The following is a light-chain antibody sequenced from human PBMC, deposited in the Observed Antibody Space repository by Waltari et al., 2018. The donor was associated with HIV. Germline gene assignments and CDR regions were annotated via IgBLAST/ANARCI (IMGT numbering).Light chain of an antibody. Sequence: DFVMTQSPHSLAVSLGERATFNCKSSRSLLSSSDNKNYLAWYQKKPGQPPKLLISSASNRESGVPDRFSGSGSGTDFTLTISLQPEDVAVYYCQQYYGAPQTFGQGTKVEIK. CDR3: QQYYGAPQT. J-gene: IGKJ2*01. CDR2: SAS. CDR1: RSLLSSSDNKNY. V-gene: IGKV4-1*01.